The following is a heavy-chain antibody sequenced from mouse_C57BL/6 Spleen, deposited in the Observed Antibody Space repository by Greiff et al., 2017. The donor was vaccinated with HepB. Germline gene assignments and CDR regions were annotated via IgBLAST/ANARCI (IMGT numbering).Heavy chain of an antibody. CDR3: ARREPRYFDV. J-gene: IGHJ1*03. CDR1: GFTFSSYG. CDR2: ISSGGSYT. V-gene: IGHV5-6*02. Sequence: EVKVVESGGDLVKPGGSLKLSCAASGFTFSSYGMSWVRQTPDKRLEWVATISSGGSYTYYPDSVKGRFTISRDNAKNTLYLQMSSLKSEDTAMYYCARREPRYFDVWGTGTTVTVSS.